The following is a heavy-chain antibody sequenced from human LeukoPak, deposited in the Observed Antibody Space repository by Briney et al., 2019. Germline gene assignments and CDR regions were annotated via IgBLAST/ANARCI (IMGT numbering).Heavy chain of an antibody. CDR1: GFVFSDYS. J-gene: IGHJ4*02. CDR3: AAYDSSGYVDY. CDR2: ISGRGTYI. Sequence: GGSLRLSCAASGFVFSDYSMNWVRQAPGKGLEWVSFISGRGTYIYYADSVKGRFTISRDNAKNSVSLQMTRLRADDTAVYYCAAYDSSGYVDYWGQGTLVTVSS. V-gene: IGHV3-21*01. D-gene: IGHD3-22*01.